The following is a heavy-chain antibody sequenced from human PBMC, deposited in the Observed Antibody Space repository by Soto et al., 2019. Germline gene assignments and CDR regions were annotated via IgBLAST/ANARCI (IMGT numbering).Heavy chain of an antibody. V-gene: IGHV1-69*02. Sequence: QVQLVQAGVEVKKPGSSVKVSCKASGGSFRTYTVFWVRQAPGQGLEWMGRIIPMFEIANYAQRFQGRVTFNADKSTGTVYMEMISLSSDDTAIYVYTLASWSAEVFDIWGQWTLVTVSP. D-gene: IGHD6-13*01. CDR1: GGSFRTYT. CDR2: IIPMFEIA. J-gene: IGHJ3*02. CDR3: TLASWSAEVFDI.